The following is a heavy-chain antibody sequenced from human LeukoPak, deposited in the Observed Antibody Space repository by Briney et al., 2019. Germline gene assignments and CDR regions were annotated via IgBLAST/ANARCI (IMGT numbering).Heavy chain of an antibody. CDR1: DDSFSSHY. D-gene: IGHD4-17*01. CDR3: ARDLVTVTKGFDI. V-gene: IGHV4-59*11. Sequence: PSETLSLTCAVSDDSFSSHYWTWIRQPPGKGLEWIGYNSYIGSTNYNPSLKSRVTISIDTSKNQFSLKLSSVTAADTAVHYCARDLVTVTKGFDIWGQGTMVSVSS. J-gene: IGHJ3*02. CDR2: NSYIGST.